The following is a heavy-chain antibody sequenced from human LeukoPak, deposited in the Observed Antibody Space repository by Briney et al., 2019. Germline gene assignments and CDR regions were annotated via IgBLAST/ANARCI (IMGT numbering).Heavy chain of an antibody. CDR2: ISWNSGSI. CDR1: GFTFDDYA. J-gene: IGHJ6*02. D-gene: IGHD6-13*01. Sequence: GRSLRLSCAASGFTFDDYAMHWVRQAPGKGLEWVSGISWNSGSIGYANSVKGRFTISRDNAKNSLYLQMNSLRAEDTALYYCAKDIAAGRENSEEDYYYYGMDVWGQGTTVTVSS. CDR3: AKDIAAGRENSEEDYYYYGMDV. V-gene: IGHV3-9*01.